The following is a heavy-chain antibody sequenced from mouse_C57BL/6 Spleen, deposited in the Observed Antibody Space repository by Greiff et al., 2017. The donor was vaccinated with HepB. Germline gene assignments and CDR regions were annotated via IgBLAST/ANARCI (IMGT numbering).Heavy chain of an antibody. CDR1: GYTFTSYW. V-gene: IGHV1-50*01. D-gene: IGHD2-3*01. CDR2: IDPSDSYT. Sequence: QVQLQQSGAELVKPGASVKLSCKASGYTFTSYWMQWVKQRPGQGLEWIGEIDPSDSYTNYNQKFKGKATFTVDTSSSTAYMQLRSLTSEDSAVYYCARSGGWLLRFAYWGQGTLVTVSA. J-gene: IGHJ3*01. CDR3: ARSGGWLLRFAY.